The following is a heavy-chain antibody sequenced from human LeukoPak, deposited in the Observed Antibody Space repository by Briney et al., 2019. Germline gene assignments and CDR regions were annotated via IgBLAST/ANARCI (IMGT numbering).Heavy chain of an antibody. CDR1: GGSISSNY. V-gene: IGHV4-4*07. D-gene: IGHD6-19*01. J-gene: IGHJ4*02. Sequence: SETQSLTCTVSGGSISSNYWSWIGQPAGKGLEWIGRIHSSGSTNYNPFLKSRVTVSVDTSKNQFSLRLSSVTAADAAVYYCARVQGSGWYPYWGQGTLGTVSS. CDR2: IHSSGST. CDR3: ARVQGSGWYPY.